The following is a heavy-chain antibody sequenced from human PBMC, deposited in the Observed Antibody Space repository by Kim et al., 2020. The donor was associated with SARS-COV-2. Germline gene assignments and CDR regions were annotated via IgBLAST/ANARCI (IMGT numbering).Heavy chain of an antibody. V-gene: IGHV4-34*01. J-gene: IGHJ2*01. CDR1: GGSFSGYY. Sequence: SETLSLTCAVYGGSFSGYYWSWIRQPPGKGLEWIGEINHSGSTNYNPSLKSRVTISVDTSKNQFSLKLSSVTAADTAVYYCARLGSLAAAARIGRLYFDLWGRGTLVTVSS. D-gene: IGHD6-13*01. CDR2: INHSGST. CDR3: ARLGSLAAAARIGRLYFDL.